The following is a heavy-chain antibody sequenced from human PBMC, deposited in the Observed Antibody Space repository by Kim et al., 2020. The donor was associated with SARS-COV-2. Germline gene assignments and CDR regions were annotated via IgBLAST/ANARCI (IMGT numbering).Heavy chain of an antibody. Sequence: SETLSLTCAVYGGSFSGYYWSWIRQPPGKGLEWIGEINHSGSTNYNPSLKSRVTISVDTSKNQFSLKLSSVTAADTAVYYCARVQGVVVPAAHFDYWGQGTLVTVSS. J-gene: IGHJ4*02. CDR2: INHSGST. D-gene: IGHD2-2*01. CDR3: ARVQGVVVPAAHFDY. CDR1: GGSFSGYY. V-gene: IGHV4-34*01.